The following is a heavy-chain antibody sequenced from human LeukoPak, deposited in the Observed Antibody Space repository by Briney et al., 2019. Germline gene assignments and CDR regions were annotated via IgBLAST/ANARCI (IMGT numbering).Heavy chain of an antibody. CDR1: GFTFSSYA. V-gene: IGHV3-30*01. CDR3: ARDFTSGSYYYPPDY. J-gene: IGHJ4*02. D-gene: IGHD1-26*01. CDR2: ISYDGSNK. Sequence: GGSLRLSCAASGFTFSSYAMHWVRQAPGKGLEWVVVISYDGSNKYYADSVKGRFTISRDNSKNTLYLQMNSLRAEDTAVYYCARDFTSGSYYYPPDYWGQGTLVTVSS.